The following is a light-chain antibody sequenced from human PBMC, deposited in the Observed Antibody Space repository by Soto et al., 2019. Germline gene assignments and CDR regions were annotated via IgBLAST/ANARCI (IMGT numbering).Light chain of an antibody. V-gene: IGKV1-27*01. CDR3: QKYNNAPPGYT. Sequence: DFQMTQSPSSLSASVGDRVTITCRASQGISNYLAWYQQKPGQVPKLLIYAASTLQSGVPSRISGSGSGTDFTLIINSMQPEDVATYYCQKYNNAPPGYTFGQGNKLEIK. CDR1: QGISNY. J-gene: IGKJ2*01. CDR2: AAS.